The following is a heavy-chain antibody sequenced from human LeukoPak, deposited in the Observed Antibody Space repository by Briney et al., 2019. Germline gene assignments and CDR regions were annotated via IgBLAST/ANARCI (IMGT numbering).Heavy chain of an antibody. CDR2: INNDGSST. CDR1: GFTFSSYW. V-gene: IGHV3-74*01. J-gene: IGHJ4*02. CDR3: ACYGIAPPY. D-gene: IGHD2-15*01. Sequence: GGSLRLSCAASGFTFSSYWMHWVRQAPGKGLVCVSHINNDGSSTSYADSVKGRFTISRDNAKNTLYLQMNSLRTEDTAVYYCACYGIAPPYWGQGTLVTVSS.